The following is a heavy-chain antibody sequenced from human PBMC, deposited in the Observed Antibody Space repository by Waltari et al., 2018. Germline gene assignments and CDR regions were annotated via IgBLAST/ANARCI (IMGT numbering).Heavy chain of an antibody. CDR1: GFTFSSYS. Sequence: EVQLVESGGGLVQPGGSLRLSCAASGFTFSSYSMNWVRQAPGKGLEWVSYISSSSSTIYYADSVKGRFTISRDNAKNSLYLQMNSLRAEDTAVYYCARDREWELLTFDYWGQGTLVTVSS. D-gene: IGHD1-26*01. CDR3: ARDREWELLTFDY. CDR2: ISSSSSTI. J-gene: IGHJ4*02. V-gene: IGHV3-48*01.